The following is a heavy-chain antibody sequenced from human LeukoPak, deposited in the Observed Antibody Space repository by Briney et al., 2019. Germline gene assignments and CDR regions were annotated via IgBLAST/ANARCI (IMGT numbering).Heavy chain of an antibody. V-gene: IGHV3-33*03. D-gene: IGHD3-3*01. CDR2: IWFDGSNK. J-gene: IGHJ3*01. Sequence: GGSLRLSCAASGFTFSNHAIHWVRQAPGKGLEWVAVIWFDGSNKYYVDSVKGRFTISRDNVKNSLYLQMNSLRAEDTAIYYCATFRFLGTWGQGTMVTVSP. CDR1: GFTFSNHA. CDR3: ATFRFLGT.